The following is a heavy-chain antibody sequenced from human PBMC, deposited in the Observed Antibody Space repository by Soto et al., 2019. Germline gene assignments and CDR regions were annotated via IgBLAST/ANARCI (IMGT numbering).Heavy chain of an antibody. CDR1: GGSISSGGYY. Sequence: SETLSLPCTVSGGSISSGGYYWSWIRQHPGKGLEWIGYIYYSGSTYYNPSLKSRVTISVDTSNNQVSLKLSSVTAADTAVYYCARVLFEDFWSGDSPDYYYYMDVWGKGTTVTVSS. V-gene: IGHV4-31*03. D-gene: IGHD3-3*01. CDR3: ARVLFEDFWSGDSPDYYYYMDV. CDR2: IYYSGST. J-gene: IGHJ6*03.